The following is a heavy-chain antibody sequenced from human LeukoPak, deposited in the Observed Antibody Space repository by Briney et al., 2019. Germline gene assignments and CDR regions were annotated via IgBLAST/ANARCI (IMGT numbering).Heavy chain of an antibody. CDR3: ARVPGNYAFFDY. Sequence: GGSLRLSCAASGFTFSPYSMNWVRQAPGKGLEWVSYITSSSRTIYYADSVKGRFTISRDNAKNSLYLQMNSLRAEDTAVYYCARVPGNYAFFDYWGQGTLVTVSS. J-gene: IGHJ4*02. CDR2: ITSSSRTI. D-gene: IGHD1-7*01. CDR1: GFTFSPYS. V-gene: IGHV3-48*01.